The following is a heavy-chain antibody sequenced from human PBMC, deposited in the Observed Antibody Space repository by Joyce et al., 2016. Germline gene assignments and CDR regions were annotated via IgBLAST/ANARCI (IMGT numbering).Heavy chain of an antibody. CDR1: GGSFSNNA. V-gene: IGHV1-69*01. CDR2: IIPIFGTA. D-gene: IGHD1-26*01. J-gene: IGHJ6*02. CDR3: ARDKRRGSHLLYFYYAMDV. Sequence: QVQLVQSGAEVKMPGSSVKVSCTASGGSFSNNAISWVGQAPGQGVGWMGGIIPIFGTANYAQKFQGRVTITADESTSTAYMQLSSLRSDDTAVYYCARDKRRGSHLLYFYYAMDVWGQGTTVTVSS.